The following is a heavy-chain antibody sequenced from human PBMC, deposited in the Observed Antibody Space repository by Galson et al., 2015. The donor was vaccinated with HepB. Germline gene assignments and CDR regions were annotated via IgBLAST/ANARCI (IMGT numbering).Heavy chain of an antibody. Sequence: SLRLSCAASGSTFSSYGMHWVRQAPGKGLEWVAVISYDGSNKYYADSVKGRFTISRDNSKNTLYLQMNSLRAEDTAVYYCAKDGGYSYGYGFDYWGQGTLVTVSS. D-gene: IGHD5-18*01. V-gene: IGHV3-30*18. J-gene: IGHJ4*02. CDR2: ISYDGSNK. CDR1: GSTFSSYG. CDR3: AKDGGYSYGYGFDY.